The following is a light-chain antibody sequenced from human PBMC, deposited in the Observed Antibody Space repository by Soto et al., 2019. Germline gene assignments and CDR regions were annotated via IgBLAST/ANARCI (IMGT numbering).Light chain of an antibody. CDR1: SSDVGAYNY. J-gene: IGLJ1*01. CDR2: DVA. Sequence: QSVLTQPPPVSGSPGQSITTSCSGTSSDVGAYNYVSWYQQHPGKAPKLIIFDVANRPSAVSNRFSGSKSGNTASLTISGLQGDDEADYYCNSYTYSSTYVVGTGTKVTVL. CDR3: NSYTYSSTYV. V-gene: IGLV2-14*03.